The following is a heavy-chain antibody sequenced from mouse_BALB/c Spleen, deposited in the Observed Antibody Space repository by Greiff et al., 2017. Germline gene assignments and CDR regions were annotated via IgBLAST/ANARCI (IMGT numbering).Heavy chain of an antibody. CDR2: IYPGNVNT. CDR3: ANDGYQAWFAY. D-gene: IGHD2-3*01. J-gene: IGHJ3*01. Sequence: QVQLQQSGTVLARPGASVKMSCKASGYSFTSYWMHWVKQRPGQGLEWIGWIYPGNVNTKYNEKFKGKATLTADKSSSTAYMQLSSLTSEDSAVYFCANDGYQAWFAYWGQGTLVTVSA. CDR1: GYSFTSYW. V-gene: IGHV1S50*01.